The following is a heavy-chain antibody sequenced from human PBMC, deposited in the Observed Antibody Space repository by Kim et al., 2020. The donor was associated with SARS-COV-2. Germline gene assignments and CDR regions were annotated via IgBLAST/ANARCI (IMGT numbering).Heavy chain of an antibody. V-gene: IGHV3-48*02. D-gene: IGHD3-16*02. CDR1: GFTFSSYS. Sequence: GGSLRLSCAASGFTFSSYSMNWVRQAPGKGLEWVSYISSSSSTIYYADSVKGRFTISRDNAKNSLHLQMNSLRDEDTAVYYCARDQAGIMITFGGVIAAFDYWGQGTLVTVSS. CDR3: ARDQAGIMITFGGVIAAFDY. CDR2: ISSSSSTI. J-gene: IGHJ4*02.